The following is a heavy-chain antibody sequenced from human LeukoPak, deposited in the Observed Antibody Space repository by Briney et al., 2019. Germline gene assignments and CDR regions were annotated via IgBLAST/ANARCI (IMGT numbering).Heavy chain of an antibody. J-gene: IGHJ4*02. V-gene: IGHV1-2*02. D-gene: IGHD3/OR15-3a*01. CDR1: GYIFSEYY. CDR2: NTLYGEDT. Sequence: ASVKVSCQASGYIFSEYYTHWVRQSPGRGFDSMGWNTLYGEDTQFAGKVQGRVTLTRDRSISKAYVELTNQATADTAVYYCVRWTGENSDVASYDYWGQGTLVIVSS. CDR3: VRWTGENSDVASYDY.